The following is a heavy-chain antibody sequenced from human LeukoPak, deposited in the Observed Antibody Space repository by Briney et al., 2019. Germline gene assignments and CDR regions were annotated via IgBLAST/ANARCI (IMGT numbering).Heavy chain of an antibody. CDR1: GFTFDDYA. CDR3: AKDGEGPSSSWQKIGNWFDP. Sequence: PGGSLRLSCAASGFTFDDYAMHWVRQAPGKGLEWVSLISGDGGSTYYADSVKGRFTISRDNSKNSLYLQMNSLRTEDTALYYCAKDGEGPSSSWQKIGNWFDPWGQGTLVTVSS. J-gene: IGHJ5*02. CDR2: ISGDGGST. V-gene: IGHV3-43*02. D-gene: IGHD6-13*01.